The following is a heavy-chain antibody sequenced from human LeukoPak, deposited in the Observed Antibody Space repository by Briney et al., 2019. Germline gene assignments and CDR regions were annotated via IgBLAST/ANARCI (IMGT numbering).Heavy chain of an antibody. CDR1: GLTFRNYW. V-gene: IGHV3-7*01. D-gene: IGHD2-15*01. Sequence: GGSLRLSCAASGLTFRNYWMSWVRQAPGKGLEWVANIKPDGGVQNYVESVKGRFTISRDNAANSLLLQMNSPRAEDTAVYYCATSFPYCSVDSCALGGQGTLVTVSS. J-gene: IGHJ4*02. CDR2: IKPDGGVQ. CDR3: ATSFPYCSVDSCAL.